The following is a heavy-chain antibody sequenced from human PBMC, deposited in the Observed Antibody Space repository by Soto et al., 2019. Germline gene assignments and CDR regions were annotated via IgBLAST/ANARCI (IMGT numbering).Heavy chain of an antibody. J-gene: IGHJ5*02. D-gene: IGHD4-17*01. CDR2: IYDGGST. CDR3: TRGDGDYGRRLDP. Sequence: EVQLVESGGGLVQPGGSLRLSCAVSGFTVGTNYVSWVRQAPGKGLEWVSIIYDGGSTYYADSVKGRFTISRDDYNNYLYLQMNNVRDEDTAMYYCTRGDGDYGRRLDPWGQGTLVTVSS. CDR1: GFTVGTNY. V-gene: IGHV3-66*01.